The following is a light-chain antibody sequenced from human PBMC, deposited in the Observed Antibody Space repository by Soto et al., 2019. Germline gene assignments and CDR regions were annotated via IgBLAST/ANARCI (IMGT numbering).Light chain of an antibody. V-gene: IGLV1-51*01. J-gene: IGLJ2*01. CDR1: SSNIGNNY. Sequence: QSVLTQPPSVSAAPGQKVTISCSGSSSNIGNNYVSWYQQLPGTAPKLLIYDSDKRPSGLPDRFSGSKSGTSATLGITGLQTGDEGDYYCGTWDSSLSAVVFGGGTQLTVL. CDR3: GTWDSSLSAVV. CDR2: DSD.